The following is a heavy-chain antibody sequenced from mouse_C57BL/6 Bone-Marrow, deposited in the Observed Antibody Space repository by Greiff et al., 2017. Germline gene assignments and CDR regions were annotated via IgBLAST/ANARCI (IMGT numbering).Heavy chain of an antibody. CDR2: INPSSGYT. V-gene: IGHV1-4*01. CDR3: ARVFHYSASNPYAMDY. CDR1: GYTFTSYT. J-gene: IGHJ4*01. Sequence: QVQLQQSGAELARPGASVKMSCKASGYTFTSYTMHWVKQRPGQGLEWIGYINPSSGYTKYNQKFKDKATLTADKSSSTAYMQLSSLTSEDSAVYYCARVFHYSASNPYAMDYWGQGTSVTVSS. D-gene: IGHD1-1*01.